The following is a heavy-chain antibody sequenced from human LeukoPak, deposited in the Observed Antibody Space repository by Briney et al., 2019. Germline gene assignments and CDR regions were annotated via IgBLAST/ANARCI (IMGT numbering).Heavy chain of an antibody. CDR1: GYTFTNFD. CDR3: ARVGYSNSYDY. Sequence: ASMKVSCKASGYTFTNFDINWVRQATGQGLEWMGWMNPNTGNAGYAQKFQDRVTITWDASICTAFMDLSSLRSEDTAVYFCARVGYSNSYDYWGQGTLVTVSS. D-gene: IGHD4-11*01. V-gene: IGHV1-8*03. CDR2: MNPNTGNA. J-gene: IGHJ4*02.